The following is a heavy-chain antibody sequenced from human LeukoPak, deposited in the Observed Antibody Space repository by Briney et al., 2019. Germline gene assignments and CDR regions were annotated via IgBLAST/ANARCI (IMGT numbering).Heavy chain of an antibody. Sequence: SETLSLTCTVSGDSVTSGVYYWTWIRQHPGTGLEWIAYINYSGSTYYNPSLKSRVSISLDRSKNQFSLRLTSVTAADTAMYYCARDNRMIVGGGVDVWGQGAMVIVSS. CDR1: GDSVTSGVYY. D-gene: IGHD1-14*01. CDR3: ARDNRMIVGGGVDV. CDR2: INYSGST. J-gene: IGHJ3*01. V-gene: IGHV4-31*03.